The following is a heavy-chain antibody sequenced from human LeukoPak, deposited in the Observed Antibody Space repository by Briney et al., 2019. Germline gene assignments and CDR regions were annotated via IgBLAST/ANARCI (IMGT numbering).Heavy chain of an antibody. CDR2: IYWNDDS. Sequence: SGPTLVNPTQTLTLTCSLSGVSLSTSGVGVGWIRQPPGKALEWLALIYWNDDSRYSPSLKSRLTIAKDTSKNQVVLTLTNMDSVDTATYYCAHSQVFSYGSFHDAYDIWGLGMLVTVSS. D-gene: IGHD5-18*01. CDR3: AHSQVFSYGSFHDAYDI. V-gene: IGHV2-5*01. CDR1: GVSLSTSGVG. J-gene: IGHJ3*02.